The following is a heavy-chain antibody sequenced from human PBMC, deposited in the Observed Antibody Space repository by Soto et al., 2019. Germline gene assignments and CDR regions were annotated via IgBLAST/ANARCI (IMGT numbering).Heavy chain of an antibody. V-gene: IGHV3-23*01. Sequence: GGSLRLSCAASGLTFSRYAMSWVRQAPGKGLEWVSAISSGGGRTYYADSVKGRFTISRDNSKNTLYLQMNSLRAEDTAVYYCAKDISSWHLNWSDPWGQGTLVTVSS. CDR1: GLTFSRYA. D-gene: IGHD3-10*01. J-gene: IGHJ5*02. CDR3: AKDISSWHLNWSDP. CDR2: ISSGGGRT.